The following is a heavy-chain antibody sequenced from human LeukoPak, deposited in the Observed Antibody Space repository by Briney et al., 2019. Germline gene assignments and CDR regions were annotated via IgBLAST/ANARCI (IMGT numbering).Heavy chain of an antibody. CDR3: ARDRTMVRGVISIPGGY. V-gene: IGHV1-8*02. CDR2: MNPNSGNT. Sequence: ASVKVSCKASGYTFTSYDINWVRQATGQGLEWMGWMNPNSGNTGYAQKLQGRVTMTTDTSTSTAYMELRSLRSDDTAVYYCARDRTMVRGVISIPGGYWGQGTLVTVSS. J-gene: IGHJ4*02. CDR1: GYTFTSYD. D-gene: IGHD3-10*01.